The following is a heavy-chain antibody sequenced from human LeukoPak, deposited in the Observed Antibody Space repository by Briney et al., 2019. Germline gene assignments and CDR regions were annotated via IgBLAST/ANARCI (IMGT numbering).Heavy chain of an antibody. CDR1: GGTFSIYA. D-gene: IGHD4-17*01. CDR2: IIPILGIA. V-gene: IGHV1-69*04. J-gene: IGHJ4*02. Sequence: ASVNVSCKASGGTFSIYAISWVRQAPGQGLEWMGRIIPILGIANYAQKFQGRVTITADKSTSTAYMELSSLRSEDTAVYYCARAEGGYGDYWTDYWGQGTLVTVSS. CDR3: ARAEGGYGDYWTDY.